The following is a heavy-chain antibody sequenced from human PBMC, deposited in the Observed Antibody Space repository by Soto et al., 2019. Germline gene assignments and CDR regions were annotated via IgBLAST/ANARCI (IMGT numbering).Heavy chain of an antibody. J-gene: IGHJ4*02. CDR1: GGSFSGYY. V-gene: IGHV4-34*01. D-gene: IGHD3-16*01. CDR2: INHSGST. Sequence: SETLSLTCAVYGGSFSGYYWSWIRQPPGKGLEWIGEINHSGSTNYNPSLKSRVTISVDTSKNQFSLKLSSVTAADTAVYYCARGLRSVDWPLQGDLYYFDYWGQGTLVTVSS. CDR3: ARGLRSVDWPLQGDLYYFDY.